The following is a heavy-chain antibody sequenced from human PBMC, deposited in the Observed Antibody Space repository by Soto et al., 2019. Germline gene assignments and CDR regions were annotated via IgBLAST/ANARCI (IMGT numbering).Heavy chain of an antibody. D-gene: IGHD2-2*01. V-gene: IGHV3-21*06. Sequence: GGSLRLSCAASGFTFSRYGMNWLRQAPGKVLEWVASISSSTSYVYYADSVKGRFSTSRDNAKNILYLEMYALRTEDTAVYYCARDPSEGRVGNWFESWGQGTLVTVSS. CDR1: GFTFSRYG. J-gene: IGHJ5*01. CDR3: ARDPSEGRVGNWFES. CDR2: ISSSTSYV.